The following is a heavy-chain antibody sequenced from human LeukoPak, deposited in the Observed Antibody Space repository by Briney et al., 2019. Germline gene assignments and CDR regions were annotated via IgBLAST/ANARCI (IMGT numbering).Heavy chain of an antibody. CDR3: ARVGGFGAIYDAFDI. CDR2: IYYSGST. J-gene: IGHJ3*02. V-gene: IGHV4-59*01. Sequence: SETLSLTCTVAGGSISSYYWSWVRQPPGKGLEGIGYIYYSGSTNYNPSLKSRVTISVDTSKNQFSLKLSSVTAADTAVYYCARVGGFGAIYDAFDIWGQGTMVTVSS. CDR1: GGSISSYY. D-gene: IGHD3-10*01.